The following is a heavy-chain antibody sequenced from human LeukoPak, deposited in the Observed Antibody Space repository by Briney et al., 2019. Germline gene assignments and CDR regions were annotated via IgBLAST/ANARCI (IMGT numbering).Heavy chain of an antibody. J-gene: IGHJ5*02. CDR3: ARPLGSLKEYWWFGP. D-gene: IGHD2/OR15-2a*01. Sequence: ASVKVSCKASGYTFTGYYMHWVRHAPGQGLEWMGWINPNSGGTNYAQKFQGRVTMTRDTSISTAYMELSSLRSDDTAVYYCARPLGSLKEYWWFGPWGQGTLVTVSS. V-gene: IGHV1-2*02. CDR1: GYTFTGYY. CDR2: INPNSGGT.